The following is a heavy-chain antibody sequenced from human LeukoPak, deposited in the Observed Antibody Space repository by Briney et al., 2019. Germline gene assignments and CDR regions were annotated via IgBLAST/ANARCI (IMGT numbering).Heavy chain of an antibody. J-gene: IGHJ3*02. Sequence: GASVKVSCKASGYTFTSYYMHWVRQAPGQGLEWMGIINPSGGSTYYAQKFQGRVTMTRDTSISTAYMELSRLRSDDTAVYYCARDGIAVADAFDIWGQGTMVTVSS. D-gene: IGHD6-19*01. CDR2: INPSGGST. CDR3: ARDGIAVADAFDI. V-gene: IGHV1-46*01. CDR1: GYTFTSYY.